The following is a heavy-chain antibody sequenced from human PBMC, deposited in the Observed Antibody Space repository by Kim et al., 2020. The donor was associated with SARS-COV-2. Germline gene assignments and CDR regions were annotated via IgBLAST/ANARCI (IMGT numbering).Heavy chain of an antibody. V-gene: IGHV1-18*04. D-gene: IGHD4-17*01. Sequence: ASVKVSCKASGYTFTSYGISWVRQAPGQGLEWMGWISTYNGNTNYAQKLQGRVTMTTDTSTSTAYMELRGLRSDDTAVYYCARDQPMTTVTTRYYYGMDVWGQGTSVTVSS. CDR3: ARDQPMTTVTTRYYYGMDV. CDR1: GYTFTSYG. J-gene: IGHJ6*02. CDR2: ISTYNGNT.